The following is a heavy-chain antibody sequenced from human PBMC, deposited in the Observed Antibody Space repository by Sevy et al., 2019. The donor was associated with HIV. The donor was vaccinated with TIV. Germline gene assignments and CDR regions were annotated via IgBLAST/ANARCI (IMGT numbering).Heavy chain of an antibody. CDR1: GFTFSSYG. CDR2: ISYDGSNK. CDR3: AKGVLLYCYGPYFDY. J-gene: IGHJ4*02. D-gene: IGHD5-18*01. Sequence: GGSLRLSCAASGFTFSSYGMHWVRQAPGKGLEWVAVISYDGSNKYYADSVKGRFTISRDNSKNTLYLQMNSLRAEDTAVYYCAKGVLLYCYGPYFDYWGQGTLVTVSS. V-gene: IGHV3-30*18.